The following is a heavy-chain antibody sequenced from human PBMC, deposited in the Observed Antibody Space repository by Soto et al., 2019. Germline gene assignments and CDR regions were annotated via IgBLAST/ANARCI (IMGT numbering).Heavy chain of an antibody. CDR3: ARGWFGEDV. D-gene: IGHD3-10*01. CDR1: GFTLSGRS. CDR2: IDNAGTDS. J-gene: IGHJ6*04. Sequence: EVQLVESGGGLVQPGGSLRLSCAASGFTLSGRSMHWVRQAPGKGLVWVSGIDNAGTDSTYADSVKGRFTSSRDNAKNILYLQMNSMRVEDTAVYYCARGWFGEDVWGKGNTVTVSS. V-gene: IGHV3-74*01.